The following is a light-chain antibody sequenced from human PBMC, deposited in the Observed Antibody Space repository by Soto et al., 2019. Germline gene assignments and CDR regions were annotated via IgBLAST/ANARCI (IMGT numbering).Light chain of an antibody. CDR2: DDS. J-gene: IGLJ2*01. CDR3: QVWDSSSDHVV. V-gene: IGLV3-21*02. Sequence: SYELTQPPSVSVAPGQTARITCGGTNIGSKNVHWYQQKPGQAPVLVVYDDSDRPSGIPERFSGSNSGNTATLTISRVEAGDEADYYCQVWDSSSDHVVFGGGTKLTVL. CDR1: NIGSKN.